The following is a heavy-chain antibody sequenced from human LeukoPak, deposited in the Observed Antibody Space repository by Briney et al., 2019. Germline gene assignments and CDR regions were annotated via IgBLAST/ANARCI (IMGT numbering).Heavy chain of an antibody. CDR2: IYPGDSDT. J-gene: IGHJ4*02. Sequence: GESLKISCKGSGYSFTNYWIGWVRQMPGKGLEWMGIIYPGDSDTRYIPSFQGQVTISADKSINTAYLQWTSLEASDSAMYYCAQLQGGGGSYSYVDYWGQGTLVTVSS. CDR3: AQLQGGGGSYSYVDY. D-gene: IGHD1-26*01. CDR1: GYSFTNYW. V-gene: IGHV5-51*01.